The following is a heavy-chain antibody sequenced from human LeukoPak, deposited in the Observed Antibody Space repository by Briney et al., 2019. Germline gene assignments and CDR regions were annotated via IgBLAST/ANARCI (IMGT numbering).Heavy chain of an antibody. D-gene: IGHD4-11*01. V-gene: IGHV1-2*02. J-gene: IGHJ4*02. CDR3: ARDVDSNYWSNYFDY. CDR1: GYTFTGYY. Sequence: ASVKVPCKASGYTFTGYYMHWVRQAPGQGLEWMGWINPNSGGTNYAQRLQGRVTMTTDTSTSTAYMALRSLRSDDTAIYYCARDVDSNYWSNYFDYWGQGTLVTISA. CDR2: INPNSGGT.